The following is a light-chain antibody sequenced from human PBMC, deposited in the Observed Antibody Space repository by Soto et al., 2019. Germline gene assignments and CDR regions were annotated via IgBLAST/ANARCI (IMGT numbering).Light chain of an antibody. V-gene: IGKV1-39*01. CDR3: QQCHRYLT. Sequence: DIQMTQSPSSLSASVGDRVTITCRASQSISSYLNWCQQKPGKAPKLLIYAASTLQSGVPSRFSGSASGTEFTLTISSLQPDDIATYYCQQCHRYLTFGQGTKVDIK. CDR1: QSISSY. J-gene: IGKJ1*01. CDR2: AAS.